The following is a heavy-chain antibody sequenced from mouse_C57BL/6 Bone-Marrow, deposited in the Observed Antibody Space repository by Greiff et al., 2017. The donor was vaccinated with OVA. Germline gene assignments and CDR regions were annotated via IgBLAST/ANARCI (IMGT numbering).Heavy chain of an antibody. V-gene: IGHV1-50*01. Sequence: QVQLQQPGAELVKPGASVKLSCKASGYTFTSYWMQWVKQRPGQGLEWIGEIDPSDSYTNYNQKFKGKATLTVDTSSSTAYMQLSSLTSEDSAVYYCARWIYYDYGVLPSYWYFDVWGTGTTVTVSS. J-gene: IGHJ1*03. D-gene: IGHD2-4*01. CDR2: IDPSDSYT. CDR3: ARWIYYDYGVLPSYWYFDV. CDR1: GYTFTSYW.